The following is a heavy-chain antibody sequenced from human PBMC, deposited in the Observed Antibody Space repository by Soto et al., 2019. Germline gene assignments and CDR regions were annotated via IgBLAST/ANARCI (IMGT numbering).Heavy chain of an antibody. CDR1: GYTFTSYG. Sequence: VASVKVSCKASGYTFTSYGISWVRQAPGQGLEWMAWISAYNGNTNYAQKLQGRVTMTTDTSTSTAYMELRSLRSDDTAVYYCARDLGPFPYCSGGSCYGADYWGQGTLVTVSS. CDR2: ISAYNGNT. V-gene: IGHV1-18*04. D-gene: IGHD2-15*01. J-gene: IGHJ4*02. CDR3: ARDLGPFPYCSGGSCYGADY.